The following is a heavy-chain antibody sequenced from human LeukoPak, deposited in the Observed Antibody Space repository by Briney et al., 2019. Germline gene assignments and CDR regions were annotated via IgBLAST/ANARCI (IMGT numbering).Heavy chain of an antibody. D-gene: IGHD2-2*01. CDR3: ARGGGYCSSTSCPSPPYYFDY. CDR1: GGSISSGGYY. J-gene: IGHJ4*02. CDR2: IYYSGST. V-gene: IGHV4-31*03. Sequence: PAETLSLTCTVSGGSISSGGYYWSWIRQHPGKGLEWIGYIYYSGSTYYNPSLKSRVTISVDTSKNQFSLKLSSVTAADTAVYYCARGGGYCSSTSCPSPPYYFDYWGQGTLVTVSS.